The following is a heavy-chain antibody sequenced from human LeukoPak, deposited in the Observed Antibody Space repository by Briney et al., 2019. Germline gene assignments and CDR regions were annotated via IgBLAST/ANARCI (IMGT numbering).Heavy chain of an antibody. V-gene: IGHV3-7*01. CDR3: ARDSYSSSWNHMDV. Sequence: GGSLRLSCAASGFTFSSYWMSWVRQAPGKGLEWVANIKQDGSEKYYVDSVKGRFTISRDNAKNSLYLQMNSLRAEDTAVYYCARDSYSSSWNHMDVWGKGTTVTVSS. CDR2: IKQDGSEK. D-gene: IGHD6-13*01. J-gene: IGHJ6*03. CDR1: GFTFSSYW.